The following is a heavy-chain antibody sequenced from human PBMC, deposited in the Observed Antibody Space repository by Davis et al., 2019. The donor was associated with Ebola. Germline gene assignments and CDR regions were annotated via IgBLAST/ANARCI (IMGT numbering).Heavy chain of an antibody. CDR3: FARPPNYVDY. J-gene: IGHJ4*02. CDR1: GYTLTELC. CDR2: FDPEDGDA. Sequence: AASVKVSCKVSGYTLTELCIHWVRQAPGKGLEWMGGFDPEDGDAIYAQKFQGRATMTEDTSTDTAYMELSRLRSDDTAVYYCFARPPNYVDYWGQGTLVTVSS. V-gene: IGHV1-24*01.